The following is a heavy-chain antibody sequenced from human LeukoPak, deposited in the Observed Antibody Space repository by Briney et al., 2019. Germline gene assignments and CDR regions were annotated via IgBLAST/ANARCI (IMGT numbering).Heavy chain of an antibody. J-gene: IGHJ4*02. Sequence: SETPSLTCTVSGGSVSSGSYYWSWIRQPPGKGLEWIGYIYYSGSTNYNPSLKSRVTISVDTSKNQFSLKLSSVTAADTAVYYCARETYSSSWYSPFDYWGQGTLVTVSS. V-gene: IGHV4-61*01. D-gene: IGHD6-13*01. CDR1: GGSVSSGSYY. CDR2: IYYSGST. CDR3: ARETYSSSWYSPFDY.